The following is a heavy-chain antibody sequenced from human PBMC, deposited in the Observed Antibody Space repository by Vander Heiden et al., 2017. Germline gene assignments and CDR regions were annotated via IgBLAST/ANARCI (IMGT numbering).Heavy chain of an antibody. V-gene: IGHV1-69*06. Sequence: QVQLVQSGAEVKTPGSSVKVSCKASGGTFSRYAISWVRQAPGQGLEWMGGIIPIFGTANYAQKFQGRVTITADKSTSTAYMELSSLRSEDTAVYYCARSYYDSSGYYVDAFDIWGQGTMVTVSS. D-gene: IGHD3-22*01. CDR2: IIPIFGTA. CDR3: ARSYYDSSGYYVDAFDI. CDR1: GGTFSRYA. J-gene: IGHJ3*02.